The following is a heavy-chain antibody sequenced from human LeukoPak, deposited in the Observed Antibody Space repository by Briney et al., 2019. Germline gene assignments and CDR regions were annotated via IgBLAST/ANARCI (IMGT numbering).Heavy chain of an antibody. CDR3: ARHPRLSMIVVVTPDAFDI. D-gene: IGHD3-22*01. V-gene: IGHV5-51*01. CDR2: IYPGDSET. J-gene: IGHJ3*02. Sequence: GESLKISCKGSGYSFTDYWIGWVRQMPGKGLEWMGTIYPGDSETRYSPSFQGQVTISADKSISTAYMQWSSLKASDTTMYYCARHPRLSMIVVVTPDAFDIWGQGTLVTVSS. CDR1: GYSFTDYW.